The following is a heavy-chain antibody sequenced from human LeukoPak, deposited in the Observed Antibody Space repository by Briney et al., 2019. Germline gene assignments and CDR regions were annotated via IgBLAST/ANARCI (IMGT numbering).Heavy chain of an antibody. J-gene: IGHJ4*02. CDR2: ISYDGSNK. D-gene: IGHD2/OR15-2a*01. CDR3: AKAPLYASTLPGNY. Sequence: PGGSLRLSCAATGFPYSKFGLHGLRQAPGKGLEWVAVISYDGSNKYYADSVKGRFTVSRDNSKNTLYLQMNSLRAEDTAVYYCAKAPLYASTLPGNYCGQGTLVTVSS. CDR1: GFPYSKFG. V-gene: IGHV3-30*18.